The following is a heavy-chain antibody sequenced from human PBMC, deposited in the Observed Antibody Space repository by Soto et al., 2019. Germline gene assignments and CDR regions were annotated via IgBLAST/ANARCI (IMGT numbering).Heavy chain of an antibody. V-gene: IGHV4-39*01. CDR1: GRSISSSSYY. D-gene: IGHD3-3*01. Sequence: SATLSLTCTLSGRSISSSSYYWGWIRQPPGKGLEWIGSIYYSGSTYYNPSLKSRVTISVDTSKNQFSLKLSSVTAADTAGYYCERLPSGMAVFGVVANWFDPWGEGTLVTVCS. CDR3: ERLPSGMAVFGVVANWFDP. J-gene: IGHJ5*02. CDR2: IYYSGST.